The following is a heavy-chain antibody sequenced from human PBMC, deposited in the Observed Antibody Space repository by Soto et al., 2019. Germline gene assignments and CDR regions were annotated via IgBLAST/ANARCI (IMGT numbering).Heavy chain of an antibody. D-gene: IGHD2-2*01. J-gene: IGHJ4*02. CDR2: ISGSGGST. CDR1: GFTFSSYA. V-gene: IGHV3-23*01. CDR3: AKWADIVVVPANFYYFDY. Sequence: GGSLRLSCAASGFTFSSYAMSWVRQAPGKGLEWVSAISGSGGSTYYADSVKGRFTISRDNSKNTLYLQMNSLRAEDTAVYYCAKWADIVVVPANFYYFDYWGQGTLVTVSS.